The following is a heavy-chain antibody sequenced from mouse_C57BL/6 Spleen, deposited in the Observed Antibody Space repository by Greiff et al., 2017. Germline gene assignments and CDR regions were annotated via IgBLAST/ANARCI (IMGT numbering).Heavy chain of an antibody. V-gene: IGHV1-4*01. CDR2: INPSSGYT. D-gene: IGHD1-1*01. CDR3: ARGDYGSSYEGFAY. CDR1: GYTFTSYT. J-gene: IGHJ3*01. Sequence: VQLQQSGAELARPGASVKMSCKASGYTFTSYTMHWVKQRPGQGLEWIGYINPSSGYTKYNQKFKDKATLTADKSSSTAYMQLSSLTSEDSAVYYCARGDYGSSYEGFAYWGQGTLVTVSA.